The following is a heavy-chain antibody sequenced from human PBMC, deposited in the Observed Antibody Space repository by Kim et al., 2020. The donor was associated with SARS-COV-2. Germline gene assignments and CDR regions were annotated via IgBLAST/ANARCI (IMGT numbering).Heavy chain of an antibody. J-gene: IGHJ4*02. V-gene: IGHV3-48*03. Sequence: GSLRLSCAASGFTFSSYEMNWVRQAPGKGLEWISNISGGGRHIYYADSVKGRFTISRDNAKDSVYLQMNSLRADDTAVYYCARGGEIVVVPAAQFEYWGQGILVTVSS. CDR3: ARGGEIVVVPAAQFEY. CDR2: ISGGGRHI. CDR1: GFTFSSYE. D-gene: IGHD2-2*01.